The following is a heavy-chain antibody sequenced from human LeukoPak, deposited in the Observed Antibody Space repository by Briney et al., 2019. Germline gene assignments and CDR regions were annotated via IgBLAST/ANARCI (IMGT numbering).Heavy chain of an antibody. CDR3: ARVRVNIRGVTTFDP. CDR1: GGTFSSYA. CDR2: IIPIFATA. D-gene: IGHD3-10*01. J-gene: IGHJ5*02. V-gene: IGHV1-69*01. Sequence: SVKVSCKASGGTFSSYAISWVRQAPGQGLEWMGGIIPIFATANYAQKFQGRVTITADESTSTAYMELSSLRSEDTAVYYCARVRVNIRGVTTFDPWGQGTLVTVSS.